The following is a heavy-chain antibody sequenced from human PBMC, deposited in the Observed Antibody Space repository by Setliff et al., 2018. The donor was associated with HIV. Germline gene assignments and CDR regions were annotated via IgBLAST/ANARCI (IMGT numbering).Heavy chain of an antibody. CDR3: ARGGPTVAFGLDV. D-gene: IGHD4-17*01. J-gene: IGHJ6*02. CDR1: GYSISSGYY. V-gene: IGHV4-38-2*02. Sequence: SETLSLTCTVSGYSISSGYYWGWIRQPPGKGLEWIGSIYYSGRTYYNPSLKGRVTISLDTSNNQFSLNLNSVTAADTAVYYCARGGPTVAFGLDVWGQGTTVTVSS. CDR2: IYYSGRT.